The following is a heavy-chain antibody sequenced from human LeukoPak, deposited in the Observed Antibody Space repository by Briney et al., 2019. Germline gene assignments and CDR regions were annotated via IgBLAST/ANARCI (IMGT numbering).Heavy chain of an antibody. CDR1: GFTFSTYA. CDR2: ISTNGDST. J-gene: IGHJ4*02. D-gene: IGHD2-2*01. V-gene: IGHV3-64*02. CDR3: ARWGSTSCYDY. Sequence: GRSLRLSCAASGFTFSTYAMHWVRQAPGKGLEYVSAISTNGDSTYYADSVKGRFTISRDNSKNTLFLQMGSLRADDMAVYYCARWGSTSCYDYWGQGTLVTVSS.